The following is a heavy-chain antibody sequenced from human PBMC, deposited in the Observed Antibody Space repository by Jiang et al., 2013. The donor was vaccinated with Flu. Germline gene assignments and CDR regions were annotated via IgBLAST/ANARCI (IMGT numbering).Heavy chain of an antibody. CDR2: INHSGST. Sequence: KPSETLSLTCAVYGGSFSGYYWSWIRQPPGKGLEWIGEINHSGSTNYNPSLKSRVTISVDTSKNQFSLKLSSVTAADTAVYYCARTIRYFDWLLSIVREGGSDYWGQGTLVTVSS. CDR3: ARTIRYFDWLLSIVREGGSDY. J-gene: IGHJ4*02. CDR1: GGSFSGYY. V-gene: IGHV4-34*01. D-gene: IGHD3-9*01.